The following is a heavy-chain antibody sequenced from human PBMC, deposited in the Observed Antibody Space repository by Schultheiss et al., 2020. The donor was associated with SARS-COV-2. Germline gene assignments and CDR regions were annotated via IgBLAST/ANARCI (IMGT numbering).Heavy chain of an antibody. D-gene: IGHD3-3*01. V-gene: IGHV4-34*01. CDR2: INHSGST. CDR1: GGSFSGYY. CDR3: ASQYYDFWSGYRDNWFDP. Sequence: SQTLSLTCAVYGGSFSGYYWSWIRQPPGKGLEWIGEINHSGSTNYNPSLKSRVTISVDTSKNQFSLKLSSVTAADTAVYYCASQYYDFWSGYRDNWFDPWGQGTLVTVSS. J-gene: IGHJ5*02.